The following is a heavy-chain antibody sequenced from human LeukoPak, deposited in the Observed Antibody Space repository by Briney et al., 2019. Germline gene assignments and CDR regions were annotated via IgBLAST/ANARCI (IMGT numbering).Heavy chain of an antibody. CDR2: ITASGGGT. CDR1: GYTFTSYY. D-gene: IGHD2-2*01. V-gene: IGHV1-46*01. J-gene: IGHJ4*02. Sequence: ASVKVSCKASGYTFTSYYLHWVRQAPGQGLEWMGVITASGGGTTYAQKFQGRVTMTRDTSSSTVYMELSRLRSDDTAVYYCARGTRSVVVVPAASLDYWGQGTLVTVSS. CDR3: ARGTRSVVVVPAASLDY.